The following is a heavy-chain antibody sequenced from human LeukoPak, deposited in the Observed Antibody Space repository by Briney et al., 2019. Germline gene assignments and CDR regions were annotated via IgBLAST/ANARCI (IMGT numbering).Heavy chain of an antibody. Sequence: GGSLRLSCVASGFTFSKYSMHWVRQIPGKGLEYVSALNDDGDRTYYADSVKARFTISRGNSKNTLFLQMGSLRAEDMAVYYCARVGDLNFYDFWGQGTLVTVSS. J-gene: IGHJ4*02. V-gene: IGHV3-64*02. CDR3: ARVGDLNFYDF. CDR2: LNDDGDRT. CDR1: GFTFSKYS. D-gene: IGHD1-20*01.